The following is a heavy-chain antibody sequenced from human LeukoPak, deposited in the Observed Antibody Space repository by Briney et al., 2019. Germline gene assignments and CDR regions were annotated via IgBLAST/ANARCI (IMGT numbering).Heavy chain of an antibody. Sequence: GGSLRLSCAASGFTFSSCGMHWVRQAPGKGLEWVAVISYDGGNKYYAGSVKGRFTISRDNSKSTLYLQINSLRAEDTAVYYCARVRPGSNYVDFDYWGQGTLVTVSS. D-gene: IGHD4-11*01. V-gene: IGHV3-33*05. J-gene: IGHJ4*02. CDR1: GFTFSSCG. CDR3: ARVRPGSNYVDFDY. CDR2: ISYDGGNK.